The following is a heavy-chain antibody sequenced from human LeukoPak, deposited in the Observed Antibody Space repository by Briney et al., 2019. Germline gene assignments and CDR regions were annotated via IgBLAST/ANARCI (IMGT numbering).Heavy chain of an antibody. CDR2: INPNSGGT. D-gene: IGHD5-24*01. V-gene: IGHV1-2*02. CDR1: GYTFTGYY. CDR3: ARDHRRDGYNCAFDY. J-gene: IGHJ4*02. Sequence: ASVKVSCKASGYTFTGYYMHWVRQAPGQGLEWMGWINPNSGGTNYTQKFQGRVTMTRDTSISTAYMELSRLRSDDTAVYYCARDHRRDGYNCAFDYWGQGTLVTVSS.